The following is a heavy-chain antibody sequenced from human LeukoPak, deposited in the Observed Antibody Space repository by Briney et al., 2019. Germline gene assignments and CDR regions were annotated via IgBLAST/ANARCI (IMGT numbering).Heavy chain of an antibody. D-gene: IGHD6-13*01. CDR2: IFPGNSDT. Sequence: GESLKISCTGSGYSFTSYWIAWVRQMPGKGLEYMGIIFPGNSDTRYNPSSQGQVTISADTSISTAYLQWSSLKASDTAMYYCARGEAYASSRHGDWGQGTLVTVSS. J-gene: IGHJ4*02. V-gene: IGHV5-51*01. CDR1: GYSFTSYW. CDR3: ARGEAYASSRHGD.